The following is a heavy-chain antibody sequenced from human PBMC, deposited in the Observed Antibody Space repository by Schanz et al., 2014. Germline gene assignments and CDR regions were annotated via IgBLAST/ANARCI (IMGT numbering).Heavy chain of an antibody. CDR1: GGSIRTYF. J-gene: IGHJ5*02. Sequence: QVQLQESGPGLVKPSETLSLTCSVSGGSIRTYFWAWIRQPPGKGLEWIGFIYYSGSTNYNPSLKSRVTISVARPNTPFALTLTCVPAADTGVYYCARQYSGWSRFDPWGQGIRVTVSS. CDR3: ARQYSGWSRFDP. D-gene: IGHD6-19*01. CDR2: IYYSGST. V-gene: IGHV4-59*08.